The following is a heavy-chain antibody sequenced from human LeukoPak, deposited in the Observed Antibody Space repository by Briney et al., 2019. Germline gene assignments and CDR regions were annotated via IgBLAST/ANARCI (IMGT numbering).Heavy chain of an antibody. Sequence: PGGSLRLSCAASGFTFSTYAMSWVRQAPGKGLGWVSAISGSGDSTYYADSVKGRFTISRDNSKNTLYLQMNSLRAEDTAIYYCAKDGRSSGWFAFDYWGQGTLVTVSS. D-gene: IGHD6-19*01. CDR2: ISGSGDST. CDR3: AKDGRSSGWFAFDY. CDR1: GFTFSTYA. J-gene: IGHJ4*02. V-gene: IGHV3-23*01.